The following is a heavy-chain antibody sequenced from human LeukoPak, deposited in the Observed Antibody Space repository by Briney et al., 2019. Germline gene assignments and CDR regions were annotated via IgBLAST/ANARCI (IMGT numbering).Heavy chain of an antibody. J-gene: IGHJ3*02. D-gene: IGHD2-15*01. CDR2: ISWNSGSI. Sequence: QPGGSLRLSCAASGFTFDDYAMHWVRQAPGKGLGWVSGISWNSGSIGYADSVKGRFTISRDNAKNSLYLQMNSLRAEDTALYYCAKDAPGIGYCSGGSCWGAFDIWGQGTMVTVSS. CDR1: GFTFDDYA. V-gene: IGHV3-9*01. CDR3: AKDAPGIGYCSGGSCWGAFDI.